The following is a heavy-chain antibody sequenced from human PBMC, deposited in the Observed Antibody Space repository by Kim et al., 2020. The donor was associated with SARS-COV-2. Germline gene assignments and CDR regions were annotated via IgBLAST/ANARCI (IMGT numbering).Heavy chain of an antibody. D-gene: IGHD1-26*01. Sequence: PHLKSRVTISVDKSKNQFSLKLSSVTAADTAVYYCARVGVGATTPYYFDYWGQGTLVTVSS. J-gene: IGHJ4*02. CDR3: ARVGVGATTPYYFDY. V-gene: IGHV4-4*02.